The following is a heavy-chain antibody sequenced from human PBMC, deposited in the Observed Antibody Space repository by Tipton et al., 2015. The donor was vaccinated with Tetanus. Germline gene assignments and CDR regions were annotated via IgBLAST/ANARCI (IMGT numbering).Heavy chain of an antibody. CDR3: ARLGIGQGHYFYSMDV. Sequence: SLRLSCAASGLTVSSNYMTWVRQAPGKGLEWVSLIYSGGGMFYADSVKGRFNITRDNSKNIFYLQMTSLRAEDTAVYYCARLGIGQGHYFYSMDVWGQGTTVIVSS. CDR2: IYSGGGM. J-gene: IGHJ6*02. V-gene: IGHV3-53*01. D-gene: IGHD1-26*01. CDR1: GLTVSSNY.